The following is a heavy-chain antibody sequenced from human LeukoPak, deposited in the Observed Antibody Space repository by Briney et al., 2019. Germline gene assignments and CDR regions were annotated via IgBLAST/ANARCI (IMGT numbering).Heavy chain of an antibody. J-gene: IGHJ4*02. V-gene: IGHV3-15*01. D-gene: IGHD3-16*01. CDR3: TTETF. CDR2: TKSKTAGGTI. CDR1: ELTFRKDS. Sequence: GGSLRLSSAASELTFRKDSMTWVRQAPGKGLEWVGRTKSKTAGGTIEYAAPVRGRFTISRDDSKNTFYVQMNSLKTEDTAVYYCTTETFWGQGTLVTVSS.